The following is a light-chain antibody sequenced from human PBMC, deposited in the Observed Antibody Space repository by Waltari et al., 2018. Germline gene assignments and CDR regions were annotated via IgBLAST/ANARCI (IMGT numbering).Light chain of an antibody. CDR2: DVT. CDR1: SSDVGGYNY. CDR3: CSYGGSSWV. J-gene: IGLJ3*02. V-gene: IGLV2-11*01. Sequence: QSALTQPRSVSGSPGQSVTISCTGTSSDVGGYNYVSWYQHLPGKAPKLIIYDVTKWPSGVPVRFSGSKSVNTASRTISGLLVEDGADYYCCSYGGSSWVFGGGTKLTVL.